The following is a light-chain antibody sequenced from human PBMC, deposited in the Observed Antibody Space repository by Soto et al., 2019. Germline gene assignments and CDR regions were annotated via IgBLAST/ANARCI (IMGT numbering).Light chain of an antibody. CDR2: WAS. CDR1: QSVLYSSNNKNY. Sequence: DIVMTQSPDSLAVSLGERATINCKSSQSVLYSSNNKNYLAWYQQKPGQPPKLLIYWASTRESGVPDRSSGSGSGTDFTLTISSLQAEDVAVYYCQQYYSTLRFGQGTKVEIK. V-gene: IGKV4-1*01. CDR3: QQYYSTLR. J-gene: IGKJ1*01.